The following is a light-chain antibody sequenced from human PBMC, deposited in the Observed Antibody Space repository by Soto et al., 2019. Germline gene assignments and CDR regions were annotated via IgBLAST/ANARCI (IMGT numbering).Light chain of an antibody. J-gene: IGLJ2*01. V-gene: IGLV1-51*01. CDR3: ATWDTSLRSVV. Sequence: QSVLTQPPSVSAATGQNVTISCSGSSANIGSNYVSWYQQLPGTAPRLLIFDNNKRLSVIPDRFSGSKSGTSATLGITGLQTGDESLYSCATWDTSLRSVVFGGGPKLTVL. CDR1: SANIGSNY. CDR2: DNN.